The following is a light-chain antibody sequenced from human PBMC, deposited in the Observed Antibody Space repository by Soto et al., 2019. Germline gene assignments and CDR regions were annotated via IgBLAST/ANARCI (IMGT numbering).Light chain of an antibody. CDR3: SSRTTSITWV. CDR2: EVN. Sequence: QSVLTQPASVSGSPGQSITISCTGTSSDVGAYDYVSWFQQHPGKAPKLLIYEVNNRPSGISDRFSGSKSGHTASLTISGLQAEDEADYYCSSRTTSITWVFGGGTKLTVL. CDR1: SSDVGAYDY. J-gene: IGLJ3*02. V-gene: IGLV2-14*01.